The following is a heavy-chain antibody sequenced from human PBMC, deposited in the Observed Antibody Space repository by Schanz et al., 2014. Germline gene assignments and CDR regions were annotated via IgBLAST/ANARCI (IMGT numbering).Heavy chain of an antibody. D-gene: IGHD6-19*01. J-gene: IGHJ4*02. CDR3: ARGEMERVTAVGPRRFFDY. Sequence: QVQLQESGPGLVKPSGTLSLTCAVSGGSISSSNWWSWVRQPPGKGLEWIGEIYHSGSTNYNPSLKSRVTISVDPSKTQFSLKLSSVTAADTAVYYCARGEMERVTAVGPRRFFDYWGQGTLVTVSS. CDR2: IYHSGST. CDR1: GGSISSSNW. V-gene: IGHV4-4*02.